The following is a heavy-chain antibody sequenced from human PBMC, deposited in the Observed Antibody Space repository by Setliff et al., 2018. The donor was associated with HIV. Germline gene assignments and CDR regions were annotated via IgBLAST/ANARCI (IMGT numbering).Heavy chain of an antibody. D-gene: IGHD6-25*01. CDR1: GYTFTGYY. CDR3: ARAAGYSSGWHRYAFEI. CDR2: IDPNSGDT. J-gene: IGHJ3*02. V-gene: IGHV1-2*02. Sequence: ASVKVSCKASGYTFTGYYLHWVRQAPGQGLEWMGWIDPNSGDTNYEQKFQGRVSMTRDTSISTVYMELSSLRSDDTAVYYCARAAGYSSGWHRYAFEIWGQGTMVTVSS.